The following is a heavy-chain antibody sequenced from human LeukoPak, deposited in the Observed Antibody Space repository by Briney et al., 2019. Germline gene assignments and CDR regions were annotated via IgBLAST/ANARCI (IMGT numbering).Heavy chain of an antibody. CDR1: GFTFSRHA. CDR3: AKWDTYYDSSGYYFY. Sequence: GGSLRLSCAASGFTFSRHAMSWVRQAPGKGLEWVSAISGSGDSTYYADSVKGRFTISRDNSKNTLYLQMNSLRAEDTAVYYCAKWDTYYDSSGYYFYWGQGTLVTVSS. J-gene: IGHJ4*02. V-gene: IGHV3-23*01. CDR2: ISGSGDST. D-gene: IGHD3-22*01.